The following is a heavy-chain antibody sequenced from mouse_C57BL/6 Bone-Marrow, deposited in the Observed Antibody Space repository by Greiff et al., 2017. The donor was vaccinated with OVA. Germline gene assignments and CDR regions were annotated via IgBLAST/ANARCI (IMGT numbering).Heavy chain of an antibody. CDR2: MYPGSGST. D-gene: IGHD1-1*01. J-gene: IGHJ1*03. Sequence: QVHVKQPGAELVKPGASVKMSCKASGYTFTSYWITWVKKRPGQGLEWIGDMYPGSGSTNYNEKFKSKATLTLDTSSSTAYMQLSSLTSEDSAVYFCSRIFITTVVGYFDVWGTGTTVTVSS. CDR1: GYTFTSYW. V-gene: IGHV1-55*01. CDR3: SRIFITTVVGYFDV.